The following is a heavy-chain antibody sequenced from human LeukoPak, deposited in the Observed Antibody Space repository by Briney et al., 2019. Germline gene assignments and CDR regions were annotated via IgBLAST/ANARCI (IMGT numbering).Heavy chain of an antibody. CDR2: IKQDGSEK. CDR3: AKVSSSGSDAFDI. D-gene: IGHD6-19*01. V-gene: IGHV3-7*01. Sequence: GGSLRLSCAASGFTFSSYWMSWVRQAPGKGLEWVANIKQDGSEKYYVDSVKGRFTISRDNAKNSLYLQMNSLRAEDTAVYYCAKVSSSGSDAFDIWGQGTMVTVSS. CDR1: GFTFSSYW. J-gene: IGHJ3*02.